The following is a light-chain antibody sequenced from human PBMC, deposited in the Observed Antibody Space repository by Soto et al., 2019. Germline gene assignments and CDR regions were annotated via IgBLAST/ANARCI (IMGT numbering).Light chain of an antibody. J-gene: IGLJ2*01. V-gene: IGLV2-14*01. CDR2: EVN. Sequence: QSALTQPASVSGSPGQSITISCTGTSSDIGGYNYVSWYQQHPGKAPKLMIYEVNNRPSGVSSRFSGSKSGNTGSLTISGLQAEDEADYYCSSYTTGTTLIVFGGGTKLTVL. CDR3: SSYTTGTTLIV. CDR1: SSDIGGYNY.